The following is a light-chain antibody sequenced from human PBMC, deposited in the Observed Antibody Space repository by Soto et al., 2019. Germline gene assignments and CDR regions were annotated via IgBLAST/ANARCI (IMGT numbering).Light chain of an antibody. Sequence: EILLTQSPATLSLSPGERATLSCRASQSVSSYLAWYQQKPGQAPRLLIYDASNRATGIPTRFSGSGSGTDFTLTISSLEPEDFAVYYCQQRLSWPPITFGQGTRLEIK. CDR1: QSVSSY. V-gene: IGKV3-11*01. CDR2: DAS. J-gene: IGKJ5*01. CDR3: QQRLSWPPIT.